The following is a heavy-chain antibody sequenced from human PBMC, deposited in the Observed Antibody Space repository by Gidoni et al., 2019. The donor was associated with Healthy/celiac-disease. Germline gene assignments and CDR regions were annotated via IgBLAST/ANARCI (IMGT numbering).Heavy chain of an antibody. CDR3: TRDFRLDDSSGYYYQPADY. D-gene: IGHD3-22*01. J-gene: IGHJ4*02. Sequence: AASVKVRFTISRDDSKSIAYLQMNSVKTEDTAVYYCTRDFRLDDSSGYYYQPADYWGQGTLVTVSS. V-gene: IGHV3-49*02.